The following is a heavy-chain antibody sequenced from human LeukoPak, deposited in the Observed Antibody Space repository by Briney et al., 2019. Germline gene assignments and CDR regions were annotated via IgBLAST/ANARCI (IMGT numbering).Heavy chain of an antibody. V-gene: IGHV3-7*01. D-gene: IGHD6-6*01. CDR2: IKQDGSEK. J-gene: IGHJ6*03. Sequence: GGSLRLSCAASGFTFSSYWMSWVSQAPGKGPAWVANIKQDGSEKYYVDSVKGRFTISRDNAKNSLYLQMNSLRAEDTAVYYCVRCPSIAQYYYYYYYMDVWGKGTTVTVSS. CDR1: GFTFSSYW. CDR3: VRCPSIAQYYYYYYYMDV.